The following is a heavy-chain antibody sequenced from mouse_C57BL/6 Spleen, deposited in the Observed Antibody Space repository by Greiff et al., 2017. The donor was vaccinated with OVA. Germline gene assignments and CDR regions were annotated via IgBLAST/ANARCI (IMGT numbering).Heavy chain of an antibody. CDR1: GFTFSDYY. CDR3: AREEGYYYGLDY. V-gene: IGHV5-16*01. J-gene: IGHJ2*01. CDR2: INYDGSST. Sequence: EVKVVESEGGLVQPGSSMKLSCTASGFTFSDYYMAWVRQVPEKGLEWVANINYDGSSTYYLDSLKSRFIISRDNAKNILYLQMSSLKSEDTATYYCAREEGYYYGLDYWGQGTTLTVSS. D-gene: IGHD1-1*01.